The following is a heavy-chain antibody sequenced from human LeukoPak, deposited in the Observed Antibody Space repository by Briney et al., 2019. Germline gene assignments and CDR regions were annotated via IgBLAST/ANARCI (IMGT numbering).Heavy chain of an antibody. D-gene: IGHD6-6*01. CDR1: GFTFSNFG. Sequence: PGGSLRLSCAASGFTFSNFGLNWVRQAPGKGLEWVSAISGSGGSTYYADSVKGRFTISRDNSKNTLYLQMNSLRAEDTAVYYCAKAADSSSSFSWFDPWGQGTLVTVSS. CDR2: ISGSGGST. CDR3: AKAADSSSSFSWFDP. J-gene: IGHJ5*02. V-gene: IGHV3-23*01.